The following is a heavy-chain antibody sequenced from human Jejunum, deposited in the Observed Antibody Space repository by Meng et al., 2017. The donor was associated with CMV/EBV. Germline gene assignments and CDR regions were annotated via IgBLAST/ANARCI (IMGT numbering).Heavy chain of an antibody. D-gene: IGHD3-22*01. CDR2: IIPTVNIV. V-gene: IGHV1-69*10. Sequence: SKKAISWVRQAHGQGLEWMGGIIPTVNIVNYSEKMQGRVTITADTSTSTAYMELSSLRSEDTAVYYCARGTHYYDSASYYYNLGYWGQGTWVTVSS. CDR3: ARGTHYYDSASYYYNLGY. J-gene: IGHJ4*02. CDR1: SKKA.